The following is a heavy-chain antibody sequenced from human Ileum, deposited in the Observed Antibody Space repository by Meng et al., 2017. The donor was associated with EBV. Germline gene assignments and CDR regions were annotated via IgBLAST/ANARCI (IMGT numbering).Heavy chain of an antibody. V-gene: IGHV1-18*01. CDR3: ARVEVGITSGDY. CDR1: AYPFTNYG. J-gene: IGHJ4*02. CDR2: ISAYNGNT. D-gene: IGHD1-26*01. Sequence: QGRLVHSGGGVKQPGAPVKVSCKASAYPFTNYGITWVRQAPGQGHEWMGWISAYNGNTNYAQTLQGRVTMTTDTSTSTAYMELGSLRSDDTAVYYCARVEVGITSGDYWGQGTLVTVSS.